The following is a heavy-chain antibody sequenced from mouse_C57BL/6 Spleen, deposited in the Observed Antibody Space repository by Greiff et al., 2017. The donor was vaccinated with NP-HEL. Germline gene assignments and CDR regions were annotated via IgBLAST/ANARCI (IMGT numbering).Heavy chain of an antibody. V-gene: IGHV1-81*01. CDR3: ARRDSSGYPVYAMDY. Sequence: QVQLQQSGAELARPGASVKLSCKASGYTFTSYGISWVKQRTGQGLEWIGEIYPRSGNTYYNEKFKGKATLTADRSSSTAYMELRSLTSEDSAVYFCARRDSSGYPVYAMDYWGQGTSVTVSS. CDR2: IYPRSGNT. J-gene: IGHJ4*01. CDR1: GYTFTSYG. D-gene: IGHD3-2*02.